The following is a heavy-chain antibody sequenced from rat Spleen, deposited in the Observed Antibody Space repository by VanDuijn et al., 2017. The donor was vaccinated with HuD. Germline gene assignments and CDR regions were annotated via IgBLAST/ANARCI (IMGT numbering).Heavy chain of an antibody. D-gene: IGHD1-1*01. CDR3: ARADSYRFAY. CDR1: GFNFNDYW. Sequence: EVKLVESGGGLVQPGRSLKLSCAASGFNFNDYWMGWVRQAPGKGLEWIGEINKDSRTIKYTPSLKDKFTISRDNAQNTLYLQMTKLGSEDTAMYYCARADSYRFAYWGQGTLVTVSS. J-gene: IGHJ3*01. V-gene: IGHV4-2*01. CDR2: INKDSRTI.